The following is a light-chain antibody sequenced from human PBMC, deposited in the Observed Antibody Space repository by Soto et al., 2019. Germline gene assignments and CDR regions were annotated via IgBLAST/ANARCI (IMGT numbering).Light chain of an antibody. V-gene: IGKV3-20*01. CDR2: GAS. CDR1: QSVSSN. J-gene: IGKJ4*01. Sequence: EIVMTQSPATLSVSPGERATLSCRASQSVSSNLAWYQQKPGQAPRLLIYGASDRATDIPDRFSGSGSGTDFTLTISRLEPEDFAVYYCQQYGSSPLTFGGGTKVDIK. CDR3: QQYGSSPLT.